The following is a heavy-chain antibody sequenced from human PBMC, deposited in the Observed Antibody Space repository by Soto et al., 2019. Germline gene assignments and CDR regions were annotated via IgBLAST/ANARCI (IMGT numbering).Heavy chain of an antibody. J-gene: IGHJ6*02. CDR3: ARGYSYGNNFYYYGMEV. CDR2: IIPMFGTA. CDR1: GGTFSSYA. V-gene: IGHV1-69*01. Sequence: QVQLVQSGAEVKQPGSSVKVSCKASGGTFSSYAISWVRQAPGQGLEWMGGIIPMFGTADHTQKFQGRVTITAVESTTTAYMELSSRREEDTAIYCCARGYSYGNNFYYYGMEVWGQGTTVTVSS. D-gene: IGHD5-18*01.